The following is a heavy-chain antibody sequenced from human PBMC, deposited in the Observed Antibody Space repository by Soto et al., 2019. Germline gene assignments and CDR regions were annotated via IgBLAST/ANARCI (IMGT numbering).Heavy chain of an antibody. CDR2: ISSSSSYI. J-gene: IGHJ4*02. CDR1: GFTFSSYS. D-gene: IGHD5-12*01. Sequence: EVQLVESGGGLVKPGGSLRLSCAASGFTFSSYSMNWVRQAPGKGLEWVSSISSSSSYIYYADSVKGRFTISRDNAKNSLYRQMNSLRAEDTAVYYCARAIGYSGYDWGFGYWGQGTLVTVSS. V-gene: IGHV3-21*01. CDR3: ARAIGYSGYDWGFGY.